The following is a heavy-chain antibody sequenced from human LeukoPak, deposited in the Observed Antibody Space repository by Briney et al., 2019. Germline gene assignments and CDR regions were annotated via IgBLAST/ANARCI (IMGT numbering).Heavy chain of an antibody. CDR1: GFTFDDYA. J-gene: IGHJ4*02. D-gene: IGHD3-22*01. CDR3: AKVSRDDSSGSDY. V-gene: IGHV3-23*01. Sequence: PGGSLRLSCAASGFTFDDYAMHWVRQAPGKGLEWVSAISGSGGSTYYADSVKGRFTISRDNSKNTLYLQMNSLRAEDTAVYYCAKVSRDDSSGSDYWGQGTLVTVSS. CDR2: ISGSGGST.